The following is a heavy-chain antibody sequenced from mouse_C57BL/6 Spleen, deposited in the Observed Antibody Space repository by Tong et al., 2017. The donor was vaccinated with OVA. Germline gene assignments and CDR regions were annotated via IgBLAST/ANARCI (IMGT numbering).Heavy chain of an antibody. J-gene: IGHJ3*01. CDR2: ISDGGSYT. D-gene: IGHD2-4*01. V-gene: IGHV5-4*01. Sequence: EVQLQESGGDLVKPGGSLKLSCAASGFTFSSYAMSWVRQTPEKRLEWVATISDGGSYTYYPDNVKGRFTISRDNAKNNLYLQMSHLKSEDTAMYYCARDVYDYDSFAYWGQGTLVTVSA. CDR1: GFTFSSYA. CDR3: ARDVYDYDSFAY.